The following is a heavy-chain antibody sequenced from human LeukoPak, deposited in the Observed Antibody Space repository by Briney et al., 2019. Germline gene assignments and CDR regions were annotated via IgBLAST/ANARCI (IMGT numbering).Heavy chain of an antibody. CDR1: GFTFGTYW. CDR3: ARAREKWVAFDI. V-gene: IGHV3-7*04. Sequence: PGGSLRLACAASGFTFGTYWMSWVRQAPGKGLEWVANINQDGSEKYFVDSVKGRFTISRDNAKNSLYLQMNSLRAEDTAVYYCARAREKWVAFDIWGQGTMVTVSS. D-gene: IGHD1-26*01. J-gene: IGHJ3*02. CDR2: INQDGSEK.